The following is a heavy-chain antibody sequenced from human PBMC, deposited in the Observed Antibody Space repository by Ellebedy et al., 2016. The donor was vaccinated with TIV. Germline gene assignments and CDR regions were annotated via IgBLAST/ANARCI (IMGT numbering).Heavy chain of an antibody. Sequence: PGGSLRLSCAASGFTFSSHTMSWVRQAPGKGLEWVSCISSTNKYIYYADSVTGRFTVSRDNAKDSLYLQMNSLRAEDTAIYYCARVGVIAANDYWGQGTLVTVSP. D-gene: IGHD2-15*01. CDR2: ISSTNKYI. CDR3: ARVGVIAANDY. CDR1: GFTFSSHT. V-gene: IGHV3-21*01. J-gene: IGHJ4*02.